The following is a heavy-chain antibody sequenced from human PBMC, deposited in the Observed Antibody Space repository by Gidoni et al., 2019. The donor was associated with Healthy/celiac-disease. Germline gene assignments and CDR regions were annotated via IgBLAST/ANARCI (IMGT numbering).Heavy chain of an antibody. D-gene: IGHD4-17*01. V-gene: IGHV3-23*01. CDR3: AKAREDDYGDYGEGGWYFDL. CDR1: GFTFSSDA. CDR2: SSGSGGRT. J-gene: IGHJ2*01. Sequence: EVQLLESGGGLVQPGGSLRLSCASSGFTFSSDAMSWVRQAPGKGLGWVEASSGSGGRTYYADSVKVWLTISRDNSKNTLYLQMNSMRAEDTAVYYCAKAREDDYGDYGEGGWYFDLWGRGTLVTVSS.